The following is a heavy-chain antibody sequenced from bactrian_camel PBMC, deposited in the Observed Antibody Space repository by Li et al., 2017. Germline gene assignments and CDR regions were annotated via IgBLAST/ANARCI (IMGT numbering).Heavy chain of an antibody. CDR1: GYTYNGYC. D-gene: IGHD2*01. Sequence: VQLVESGGGSVEAGGSLTLTCVASGYTYNGYCMGWFRLAPGKEREGVSCITWSGEGTDYKGSVKGRFTISEDNAKNTLYLQMNTLKPEDTGMYYCARGFPGERDYSRLSPTGCRWNLSGRGTQVTVS. J-gene: IGHJ4*01. V-gene: IGHV3S60*01. CDR2: ITWSGEGT.